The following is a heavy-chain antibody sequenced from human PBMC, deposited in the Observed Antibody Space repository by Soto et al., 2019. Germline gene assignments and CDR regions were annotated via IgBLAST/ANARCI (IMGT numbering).Heavy chain of an antibody. V-gene: IGHV3-15*07. CDR1: GFTFSNAW. J-gene: IGHJ4*02. CDR2: IKSKTDGGTT. Sequence: GGSLRLSCAASGFTFSNAWMNWVRQAPGKGLEWVGRIKSKTDGGTTDYAAPVKGRFTISRDDSKNTLYLQMNSLKTEDTAVYYCYRGYDFWSGYFPSPGPVEFDYWGQGTLVTVSS. D-gene: IGHD3-3*01. CDR3: YRGYDFWSGYFPSPGPVEFDY.